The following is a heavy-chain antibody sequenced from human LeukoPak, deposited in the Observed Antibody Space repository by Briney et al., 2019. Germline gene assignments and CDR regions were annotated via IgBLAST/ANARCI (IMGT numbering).Heavy chain of an antibody. CDR2: IYSGGNT. Sequence: PGGSLRLSCAASGLTVSSDYMSWVRQAPGKGLEWVSLIYSGGNTYYGDSVKGRFTISRDNAKNSLYLQMNSLRAEDTAVYYCARDLKQGGQNYYYGMDVWGQGTTVTVSS. CDR3: ARDLKQGGQNYYYGMDV. D-gene: IGHD3-16*01. J-gene: IGHJ6*02. V-gene: IGHV3-66*01. CDR1: GLTVSSDY.